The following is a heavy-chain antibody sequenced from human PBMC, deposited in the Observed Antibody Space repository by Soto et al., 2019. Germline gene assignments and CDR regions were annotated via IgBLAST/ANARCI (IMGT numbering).Heavy chain of an antibody. J-gene: IGHJ6*02. V-gene: IGHV1-18*01. CDR2: ISTYNGDT. CDR1: GYTFSTSG. Sequence: QVQLVQSEAEVRKPGASVKVSCKATGYTFSTSGMSWLRLAPGQGLEWMGWISTYNGDTNDAPKFQDRVTMTSDTSTSTVYMELRSLRSDDTAVYYCARAGAAPYYYYGMDVSGQGTRVTVSS. CDR3: ARAGAAPYYYYGMDV. D-gene: IGHD2-15*01.